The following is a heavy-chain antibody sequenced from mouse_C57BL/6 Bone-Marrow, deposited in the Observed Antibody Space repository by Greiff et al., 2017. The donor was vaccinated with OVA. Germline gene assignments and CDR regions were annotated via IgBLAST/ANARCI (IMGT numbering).Heavy chain of an antibody. D-gene: IGHD1-1*01. CDR1: GYTFTSYW. CDR2: IFPGSGST. J-gene: IGHJ1*03. Sequence: VQLQQSGPELVRPGASVKISCKASGYTFTSYWMQWVRQRPGQGLEWIGEIFPGSGSTYYNEKFKGKATLTVDTSSSTAYMQLSSLTSEDSAVYFCARGSSLWYFDVWGTGTTVTVSS. CDR3: ARGSSLWYFDV. V-gene: IGHV1-56*01.